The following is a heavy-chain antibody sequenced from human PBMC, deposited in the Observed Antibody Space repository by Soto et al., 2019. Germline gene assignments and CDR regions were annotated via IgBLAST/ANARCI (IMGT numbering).Heavy chain of an antibody. V-gene: IGHV2-5*02. Sequence: SGPTLVNPTQTLTLTCTFSGFSLNTTGEGVGWIRQPPGKALEWLALVYWDGDQRYSPSLNSRLSITKDSSKSQVFLTMTNMDPVDTATYYCALRRGNEWHLVRWFDPWGPGIQVTRLL. J-gene: IGHJ5*02. CDR3: ALRRGNEWHLVRWFDP. CDR2: VYWDGDQ. D-gene: IGHD6-6*01. CDR1: GFSLNTTGEG.